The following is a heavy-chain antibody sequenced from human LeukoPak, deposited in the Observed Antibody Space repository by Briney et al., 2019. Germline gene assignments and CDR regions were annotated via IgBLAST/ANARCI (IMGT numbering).Heavy chain of an antibody. CDR3: ARLDDMITFGGVIAPDAFAI. CDR2: IYYSGST. J-gene: IGHJ3*02. Sequence: SETLSLTCTVSGGSISSSSYSWGWIRQPPGKGLEWIGSIYYSGSTYYNPSLKSRVTISVDTSKNQFSLKLSSVTAADTAVYYCARLDDMITFGGVIAPDAFAIWGQGTMVTVSS. D-gene: IGHD3-16*02. V-gene: IGHV4-39*01. CDR1: GGSISSSSYS.